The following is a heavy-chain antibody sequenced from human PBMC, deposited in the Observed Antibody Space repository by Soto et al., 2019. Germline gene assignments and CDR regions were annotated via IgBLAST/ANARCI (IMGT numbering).Heavy chain of an antibody. Sequence: GGSLRLSCAGSGFDFTDYNMHWVRQAPGKGLEWVSSICSTGRYIYYGDSVRGRITVSRDNGKNSLFLQMNNMGAEDTAVYYFAREKCSSNNCYLGGYYGLDVWGQGTTVTVSS. CDR2: ICSTGRYI. V-gene: IGHV3-21*01. D-gene: IGHD2-2*01. CDR1: GFDFTDYN. J-gene: IGHJ6*02. CDR3: AREKCSSNNCYLGGYYGLDV.